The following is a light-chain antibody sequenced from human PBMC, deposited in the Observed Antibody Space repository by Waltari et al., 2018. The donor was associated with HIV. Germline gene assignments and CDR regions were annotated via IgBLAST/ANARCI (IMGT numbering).Light chain of an antibody. Sequence: QSVLTQSPSASGTPGQRVIISCSGSSSNIGSNSVNWYQQLPGTAPKLRIYSNNERPSGVPDRCSGSKSGTSASLAISGLQSEDEADYHCAAWDDSLNGPVFGGGTKLTVL. V-gene: IGLV1-44*01. CDR1: SSNIGSNS. CDR2: SNN. CDR3: AAWDDSLNGPV. J-gene: IGLJ2*01.